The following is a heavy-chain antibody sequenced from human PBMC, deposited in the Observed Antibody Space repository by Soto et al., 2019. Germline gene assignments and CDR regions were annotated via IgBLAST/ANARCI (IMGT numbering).Heavy chain of an antibody. CDR1: GYTFTSYA. D-gene: IGHD2-21*02. V-gene: IGHV1-3*01. J-gene: IGHJ6*02. CDR3: ASEYCGGDCYSATRYGMDV. CDR2: INAGNGNT. Sequence: QVQLVQSGAEVKKPGASVKVSCKASGYTFTSYAMHWVRQAPGQRLEWMGWINAGNGNTKYSQKFQGRVTITRDTAASTAYMELSSLRAEDTAVYYCASEYCGGDCYSATRYGMDVWGQWTTVTVSS.